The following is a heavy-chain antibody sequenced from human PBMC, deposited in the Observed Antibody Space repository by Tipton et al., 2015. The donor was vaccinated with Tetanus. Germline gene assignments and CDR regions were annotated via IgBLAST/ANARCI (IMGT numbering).Heavy chain of an antibody. CDR2: IKTDGTDT. CDR1: GFTFSHYW. Sequence: SLRLSCAASGFTFSHYWMHWVRQAPGKGLVWVSEIKTDGTDTNYADSVKGRFTISRDNAKNTVFLQMNGLRVDDTAVYYCARDRGRSTSSPIWFDPWGQGTLVTVSS. CDR3: ARDRGRSTSSPIWFDP. V-gene: IGHV3-74*01. J-gene: IGHJ5*02. D-gene: IGHD6-6*01.